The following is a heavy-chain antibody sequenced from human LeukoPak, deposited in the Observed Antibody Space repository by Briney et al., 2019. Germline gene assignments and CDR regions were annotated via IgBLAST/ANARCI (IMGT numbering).Heavy chain of an antibody. CDR1: NGFISGYY. CDR2: IYSTGST. V-gene: IGHV4-59*13. D-gene: IGHD6-13*01. CDR3: VRKIAAGSLTP. J-gene: IGHJ5*02. Sequence: PSETLSLTCSVSNGFISGYYWTWIRQPPGKRLEWLGYIYSTGSTNCNPSLKSRIAISVDTSKNQFYLNLTSVSAADTAVYFCVRKIAAGSLTPWGQGTLVTVSS.